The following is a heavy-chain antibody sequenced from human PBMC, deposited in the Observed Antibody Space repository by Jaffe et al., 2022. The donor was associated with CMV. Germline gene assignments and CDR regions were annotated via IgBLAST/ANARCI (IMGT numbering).Heavy chain of an antibody. J-gene: IGHJ2*01. CDR3: ARTREDIVVLTNWYIDL. CDR1: GGTFNSYA. Sequence: QVQLVQSGAEVKKPGSSVKVSCKASGGTFNSYAIGWVRQAPGQGLEWMGGIIPIFGTTNYAQKFLGRVTITADESTSTAYMELTSLRSEDTAVYYCARTREDIVVLTNWYIDLWGRGTLVTVSS. CDR2: IIPIFGTT. D-gene: IGHD3-22*01. V-gene: IGHV1-69*01.